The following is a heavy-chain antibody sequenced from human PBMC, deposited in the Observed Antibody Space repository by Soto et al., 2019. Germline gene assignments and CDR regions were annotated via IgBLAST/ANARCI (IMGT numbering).Heavy chain of an antibody. D-gene: IGHD3-16*02. CDR2: IYPSDSDI. CDR3: VRQDYRNYRGGMDV. V-gene: IGHV5-51*01. Sequence: PGESRKISCKTSGYSFTSHWIAWVRQMPGKGLEWMGIIYPSDSDIRYRPSFQGQVTISVDKSISTAYLQWSSLKASDTATYYCVRQDYRNYRGGMDVSGQGTKVTGSS. J-gene: IGHJ6*02. CDR1: GYSFTSHW.